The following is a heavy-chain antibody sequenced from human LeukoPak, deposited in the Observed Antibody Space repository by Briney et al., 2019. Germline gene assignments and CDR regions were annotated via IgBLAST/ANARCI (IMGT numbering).Heavy chain of an antibody. V-gene: IGHV1-18*01. D-gene: IGHD2-15*01. CDR1: GYTFTKYG. Sequence: ASVKVSCKASGYTFTKYGISWVRQAPGQGLEWMGWISAYNGNTNYAQKLQCRVTMTTDTSTSTAYMELRSLRSDDTAVYYCARGGGYCSGGSCYEFDYWGQGTLVTVSS. J-gene: IGHJ4*02. CDR2: ISAYNGNT. CDR3: ARGGGYCSGGSCYEFDY.